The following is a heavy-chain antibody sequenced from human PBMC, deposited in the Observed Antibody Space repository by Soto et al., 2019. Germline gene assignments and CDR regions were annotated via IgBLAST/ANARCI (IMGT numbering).Heavy chain of an antibody. J-gene: IGHJ4*02. CDR2: ISGSGGST. CDR3: AKDPHYDGDYVFDY. D-gene: IGHD4-17*01. CDR1: GFTFRSYA. V-gene: IGHV3-23*01. Sequence: GGSQRLSCAASGFTFRSYARSWVRQAPGKGLERVSAISGSGGSTYYADSVKGRFTISRDNSKNTLYLQMNSLRAEDTAVYYCAKDPHYDGDYVFDYWGQGTLVTVSS.